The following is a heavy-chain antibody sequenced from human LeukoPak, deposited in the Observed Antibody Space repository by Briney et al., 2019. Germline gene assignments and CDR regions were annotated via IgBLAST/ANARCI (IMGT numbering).Heavy chain of an antibody. CDR2: IYPGDSET. CDR3: ARRSTVIRGVLEEAFDY. CDR1: GNSFNNHF. J-gene: IGHJ4*02. V-gene: IGHV5-51*01. D-gene: IGHD3-10*01. Sequence: GESLKSSCKGSGNSFNNHFIGWVRQMTGKGLGWMGIIYPGDSETRYSPSFQGQVTISADKSISTVYLQWSSLEASDTAMYYCARRSTVIRGVLEEAFDYWGQGTLVIVSS.